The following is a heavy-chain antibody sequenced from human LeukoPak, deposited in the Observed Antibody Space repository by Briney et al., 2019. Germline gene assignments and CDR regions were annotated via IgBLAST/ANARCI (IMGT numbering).Heavy chain of an antibody. CDR2: INPNIGDA. D-gene: IGHD2-21*02. Sequence: ASVKVSCNASGYTFTGYFMHWVRQAPGRGLEWMGWINPNIGDASYAQKFQGRVTMTRDRSINTAYMELSRLTSDDTAVYYCARMDLDGGDSIGFDSWGQGTLVTVSS. CDR3: ARMDLDGGDSIGFDS. CDR1: GYTFTGYF. V-gene: IGHV1-2*02. J-gene: IGHJ5*01.